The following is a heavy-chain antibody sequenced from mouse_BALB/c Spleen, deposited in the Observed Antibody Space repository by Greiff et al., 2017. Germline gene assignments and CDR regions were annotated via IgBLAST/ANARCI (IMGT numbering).Heavy chain of an antibody. CDR2: ISSGSSTI. J-gene: IGHJ3*01. V-gene: IGHV5-17*02. D-gene: IGHD2-3*01. CDR1: GFTFSSFG. CDR3: ARDDGSFAY. Sequence: EVKLEESGGGLVQPGGSRKLSCAASGFTFSSFGMHWVRQAPEKGLEWVAYISSGSSTIYYADTVKGRFTISRDNPKNTLFLQMTSLRSEDTAMYYCARDDGSFAYWGQGTLVTVSA.